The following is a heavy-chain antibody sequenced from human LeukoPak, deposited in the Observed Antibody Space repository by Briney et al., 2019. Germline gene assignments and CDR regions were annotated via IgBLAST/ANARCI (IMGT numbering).Heavy chain of an antibody. CDR3: AREGSSGWYRDWFDP. CDR2: IYSGGST. Sequence: PGGSLRLSCAASGFTVSSNYMSWVRQAPGKGLEWVSVIYSGGSTYYADSVKGRFTISRDNSKNTLYLQMNSLRAEDTAVYYCAREGSSGWYRDWFDPWGQGTLVTVSS. CDR1: GFTVSSNY. D-gene: IGHD6-19*01. V-gene: IGHV3-66*01. J-gene: IGHJ5*02.